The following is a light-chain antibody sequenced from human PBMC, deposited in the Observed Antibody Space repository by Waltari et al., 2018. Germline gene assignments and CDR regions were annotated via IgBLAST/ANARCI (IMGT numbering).Light chain of an antibody. Sequence: SYELTQPSSVSVSPGQTARITCSGDVLAKKSARWFQQKPGQAPVLVIYKDSERPSGIPERFSGSKSGNTASLIVSGLQADDEADYHCGSYAGSTGWVFGGGTKLTVL. V-gene: IGLV3-27*01. CDR3: GSYAGSTGWV. CDR1: VLAKKS. CDR2: KDS. J-gene: IGLJ3*02.